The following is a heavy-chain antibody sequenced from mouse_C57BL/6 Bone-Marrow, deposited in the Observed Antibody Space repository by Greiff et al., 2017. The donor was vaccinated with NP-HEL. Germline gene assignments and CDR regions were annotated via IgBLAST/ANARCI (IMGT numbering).Heavy chain of an antibody. J-gene: IGHJ4*01. V-gene: IGHV1-42*01. CDR2: INPSTGGT. D-gene: IGHD1-1*02. CDR1: GYSFTGYY. Sequence: VQLQQSGPELVKPGASVKISCKASGYSFTGYYMNWVKQSPDKSLEWIGEINPSTGGTTSNQKFKAKATLTVAKSSSTAYMQLKSLTSEDSAVYYGARWWSYAMDYWGQGTSVTVSS. CDR3: ARWWSYAMDY.